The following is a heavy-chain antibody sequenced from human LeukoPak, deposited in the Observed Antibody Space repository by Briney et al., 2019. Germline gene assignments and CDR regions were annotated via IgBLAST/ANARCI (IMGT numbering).Heavy chain of an antibody. Sequence: SETLSLTCAVYGGSFSGYYWSWIRQPPGKGLEWIGEINHSGSTNYNPSLKSRVTISVDTSKNQFSLKLSSVTAADTAVYYCASWWVIPYGMDVWGQGTTVTVSS. J-gene: IGHJ6*02. D-gene: IGHD2-8*02. CDR2: INHSGST. CDR1: GGSFSGYY. V-gene: IGHV4-34*01. CDR3: ASWWVIPYGMDV.